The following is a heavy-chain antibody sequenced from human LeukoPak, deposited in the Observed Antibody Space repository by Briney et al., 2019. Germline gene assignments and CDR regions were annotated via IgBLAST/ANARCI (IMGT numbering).Heavy chain of an antibody. V-gene: IGHV1-18*01. D-gene: IGHD1-7*01. Sequence: ASVKVSCKASGYTFTSYGISWVRQAPGQGLEWMGWISAYNGNTNYAQKLQGRVTMTTDTSISTAYMELSRLRSDDTAVYYCARDQLELRSDTFDIWGQGTMVTVSS. J-gene: IGHJ3*02. CDR2: ISAYNGNT. CDR1: GYTFTSYG. CDR3: ARDQLELRSDTFDI.